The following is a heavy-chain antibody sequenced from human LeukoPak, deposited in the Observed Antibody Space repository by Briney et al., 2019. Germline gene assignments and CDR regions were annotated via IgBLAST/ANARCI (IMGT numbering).Heavy chain of an antibody. CDR1: GFTFRTYG. D-gene: IGHD5-24*01. CDR2: IWDDGSNE. Sequence: PGGSLRLSCRATGFTFRTYGMVWVRQAPGKGLEWVAAIWDDGSNENYADSVKGRFTISRDNSKSPLFLQMNSLRAEDTAVYYCARNAYNYGGFDYWGRGTLVTVSS. J-gene: IGHJ4*02. V-gene: IGHV3-33*01. CDR3: ARNAYNYGGFDY.